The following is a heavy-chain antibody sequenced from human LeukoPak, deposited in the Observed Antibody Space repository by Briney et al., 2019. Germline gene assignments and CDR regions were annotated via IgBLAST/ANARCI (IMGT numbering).Heavy chain of an antibody. CDR3: ARWRDYYDSSGTSDYFDY. Sequence: SETLSLTCAVYGGSFSGYYWSWIRQPPGKGLEWIGEINHSGSTNYNPSLKSRVTISVDTSKNQFSLKLSSVTAADTAVYYCARWRDYYDSSGTSDYFDYCGQGTLVTVSS. D-gene: IGHD3-22*01. CDR1: GGSFSGYY. CDR2: INHSGST. V-gene: IGHV4-34*01. J-gene: IGHJ4*02.